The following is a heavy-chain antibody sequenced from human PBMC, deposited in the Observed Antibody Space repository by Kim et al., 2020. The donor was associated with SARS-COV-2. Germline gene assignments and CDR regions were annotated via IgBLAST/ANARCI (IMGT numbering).Heavy chain of an antibody. CDR1: GFTFSDYY. CDR3: ARHHSSSWYLLWS. CDR2: ISSSSSYT. V-gene: IGHV3-11*06. J-gene: IGHJ5*02. D-gene: IGHD6-13*01. Sequence: GGSLRLSCAASGFTFSDYYMSWIRQAPGKGLEWVSYISSSSSYTNYADSVKGRFTISRDNAKNSLYLQMNSLRAEDTAVYYCARHHSSSWYLLWSWGQGTLVTVSS.